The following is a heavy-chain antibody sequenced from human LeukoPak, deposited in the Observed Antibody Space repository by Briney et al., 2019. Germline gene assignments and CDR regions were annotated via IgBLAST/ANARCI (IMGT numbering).Heavy chain of an antibody. J-gene: IGHJ4*02. CDR1: GFTFTSYW. CDR3: ARQPYYDFWSGYYDY. Sequence: PGGSLRLSCAASGFTFTSYWMHWVRQVPGKGLVWVSRINGDGSSTSYADSVKGRFTSSRDNAKNTLYLQMNSLRAEDTAVYYCARQPYYDFWSGYYDYWGQGTLVTVSS. CDR2: INGDGSST. D-gene: IGHD3-3*01. V-gene: IGHV3-74*01.